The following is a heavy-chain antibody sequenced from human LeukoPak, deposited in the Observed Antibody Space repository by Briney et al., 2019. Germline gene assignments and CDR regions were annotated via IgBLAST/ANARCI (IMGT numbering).Heavy chain of an antibody. V-gene: IGHV4-59*13. Sequence: SETLSLTCNVSGYTMNSGYYWSWIRQPPGKGLEWIGYIYYSGSTNYNPSLKSRVTISVDTSKNQFSLKLSSVTAVDTAVYYCASLVGNPNWGQGTLVTVSS. D-gene: IGHD2-8*02. J-gene: IGHJ4*02. CDR1: GYTMNSGYY. CDR2: IYYSGST. CDR3: ASLVGNPN.